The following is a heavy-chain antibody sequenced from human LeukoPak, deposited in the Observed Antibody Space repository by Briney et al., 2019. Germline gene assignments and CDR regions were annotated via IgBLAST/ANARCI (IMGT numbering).Heavy chain of an antibody. CDR1: GYSISSGYY. V-gene: IGHV4-38-2*02. CDR3: ARVWCSRTSCYDPSYYYYMDV. J-gene: IGHJ6*03. Sequence: SETLSLTCTVSGYSISSGYYWGWIRQPPGKGLEWIGSIYHSGSTYYNPSLKSRVTISVDTSKNQFSLKLSSVTAADTAVYYCARVWCSRTSCYDPSYYYYMDVWGKGTTVTVSS. CDR2: IYHSGST. D-gene: IGHD2-2*01.